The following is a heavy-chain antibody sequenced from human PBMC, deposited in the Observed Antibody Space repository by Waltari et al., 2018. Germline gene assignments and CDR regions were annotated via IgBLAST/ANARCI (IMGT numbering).Heavy chain of an antibody. V-gene: IGHV4-34*01. CDR3: ARTLSGWRPKVYDY. CDR1: GGSFSGCY. CDR2: INHSGST. J-gene: IGHJ4*02. Sequence: QVQLQQWGAGLLKPSETLSLTCAVYGGSFSGCYWSGIRQPPGKGLEWIGEINHSGSTNAKPALKSRVTISVDTSKNQFSLKLSSVTAADTAVYYCARTLSGWRPKVYDYWGQGTLVTVSS. D-gene: IGHD6-19*01.